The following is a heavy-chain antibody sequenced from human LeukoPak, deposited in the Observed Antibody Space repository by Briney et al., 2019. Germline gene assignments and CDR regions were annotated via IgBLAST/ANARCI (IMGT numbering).Heavy chain of an antibody. Sequence: GGSLRLSCAASGFTFSSYAMSWVRQAPGKGLEWVSAISGSGGSTYYADSVKGRFTISRDNPKNTLYLQMNSPRAEDTAIYYCAKDRDDYTNWFDPWGQGTLVTVSS. CDR1: GFTFSSYA. CDR3: AKDRDDYTNWFDP. D-gene: IGHD4-11*01. V-gene: IGHV3-23*01. CDR2: ISGSGGST. J-gene: IGHJ5*02.